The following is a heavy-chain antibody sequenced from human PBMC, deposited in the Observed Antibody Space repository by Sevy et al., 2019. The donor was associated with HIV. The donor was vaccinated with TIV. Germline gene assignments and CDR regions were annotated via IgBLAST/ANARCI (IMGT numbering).Heavy chain of an antibody. CDR1: GFTFSSYG. D-gene: IGHD3-10*01. CDR3: AKGLLWFGEFRNYYYYYGMDV. Sequence: GGSLRLSCAASGFTFSSYGMHWVRQAPGKGLEWVAVISYDGSNKYYADSVKGRLTISRDNSKNTLYLQMNSLRAEDTAVYYCAKGLLWFGEFRNYYYYYGMDVWGQGTTVTVSS. J-gene: IGHJ6*02. CDR2: ISYDGSNK. V-gene: IGHV3-30*18.